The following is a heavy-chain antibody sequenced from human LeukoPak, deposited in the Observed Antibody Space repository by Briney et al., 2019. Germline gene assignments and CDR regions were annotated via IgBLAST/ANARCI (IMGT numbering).Heavy chain of an antibody. J-gene: IGHJ5*02. CDR1: GYSINNYW. Sequence: GESLKISCKGSGYSINNYWIGWGRQMPGKGLEWMGIIYPADSDIRYSPSFQGQVTISADKPISTAYLQWSSLKASDTAMYYCARQEYCSGGSCYTWFDPWGQGTLVTVSS. V-gene: IGHV5-51*01. CDR3: ARQEYCSGGSCYTWFDP. CDR2: IYPADSDI. D-gene: IGHD2-15*01.